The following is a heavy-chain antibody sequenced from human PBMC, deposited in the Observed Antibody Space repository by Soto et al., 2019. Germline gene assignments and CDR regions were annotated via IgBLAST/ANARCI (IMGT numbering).Heavy chain of an antibody. D-gene: IGHD3-10*01. CDR2: SKNKADSYTT. CDR3: TVWGSGNDFGAA. V-gene: IGHV3-72*01. J-gene: IGHJ4*02. CDR1: GFTFSDHY. Sequence: EVQLVESGGGLVQPGGSLRLSCAASGFTFSDHYMGWVRQAPGKGLGGVGRSKNKADSYTTEYAASVKGRFTSSRDGSKKSLFLQMNSLKTEDTAVYYCTVWGSGNDFGAAWGQGILVTVSS.